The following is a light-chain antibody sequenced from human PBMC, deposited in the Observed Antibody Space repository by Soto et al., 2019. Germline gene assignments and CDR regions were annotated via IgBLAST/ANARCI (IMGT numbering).Light chain of an antibody. J-gene: IGKJ5*01. CDR1: PSVSSY. CDR3: QQRSNWLIT. V-gene: IGKV3-11*01. Sequence: EIVLTQSPATLSLSPGEIAILSCRASPSVSSYLAWYQQKPGQAPRLLIYDASNRATGIPARFSGSGSETDFPLTISSLEPEDFAVYYCQQRSNWLITFGQGTRLEIK. CDR2: DAS.